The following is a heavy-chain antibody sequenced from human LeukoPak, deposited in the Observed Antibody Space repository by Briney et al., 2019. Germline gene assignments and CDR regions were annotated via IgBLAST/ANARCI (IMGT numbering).Heavy chain of an antibody. CDR3: ARVGWLQLGKPFDY. J-gene: IGHJ4*02. Sequence: SETLSLTCTVSGGSISSSSYYWGWIRQPPGKGLEWIGSIYYSGSTYYNPSLKSRVTISVDTSKNQFSLKLSSVTAADTAVYYCARVGWLQLGKPFDYWGQGTLVTVSS. CDR1: GGSISSSSYY. CDR2: IYYSGST. D-gene: IGHD5-24*01. V-gene: IGHV4-39*07.